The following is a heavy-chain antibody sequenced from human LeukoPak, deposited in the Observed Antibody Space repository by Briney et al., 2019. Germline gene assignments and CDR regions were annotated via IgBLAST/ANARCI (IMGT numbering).Heavy chain of an antibody. Sequence: EASVKVSCKASGGTFSSYAISWVRQAPGQGLEWMGGIIPIFGTANYAQKFQGRVTITADESTSTAYLELSSLRSEDTAVYYCARTLGYCSGDSCFGNNWFDPWGQGTLVTVSS. CDR3: ARTLGYCSGDSCFGNNWFDP. CDR2: IIPIFGTA. CDR1: GGTFSSYA. D-gene: IGHD2-15*01. V-gene: IGHV1-69*13. J-gene: IGHJ5*02.